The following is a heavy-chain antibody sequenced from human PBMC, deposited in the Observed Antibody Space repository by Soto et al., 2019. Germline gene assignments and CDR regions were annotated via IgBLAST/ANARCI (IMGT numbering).Heavy chain of an antibody. CDR3: ARDKITGLFDY. Sequence: SETLSLTCAVYGGSFSGYYWTWIRQPPGTGLEWIGEINHSGSTNYNPSLKSRVTISVDTSKNQFSLKLTSVTAADTAVYYCARDKITGLFDYWGQGVLVTVSS. CDR2: INHSGST. V-gene: IGHV4-34*01. J-gene: IGHJ4*02. CDR1: GGSFSGYY. D-gene: IGHD2-8*02.